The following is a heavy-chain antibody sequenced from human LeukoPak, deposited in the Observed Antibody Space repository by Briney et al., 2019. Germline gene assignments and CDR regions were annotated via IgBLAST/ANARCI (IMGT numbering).Heavy chain of an antibody. CDR1: GFTFGSYG. V-gene: IGHV3-33*01. CDR3: ARDNWGDGGYYRTLDY. Sequence: GGSLRLSCAASGFTFGSYGIYWVRQAPGKGLEWVAGIRDDGSDRSYADPVKGRFTISRDNSKNTVDLQMNSLRAEDTAVHYCARDNWGDGGYYRTLDYWGQGTLVTVSS. J-gene: IGHJ4*02. CDR2: IRDDGSDR. D-gene: IGHD3-22*01.